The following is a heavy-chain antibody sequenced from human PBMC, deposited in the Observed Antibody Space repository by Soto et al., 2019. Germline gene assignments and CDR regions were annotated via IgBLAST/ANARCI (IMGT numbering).Heavy chain of an antibody. V-gene: IGHV4-39*01. CDR2: IYYSGST. CDR1: GGSISSSSYY. Sequence: SETLSLTCTVSGGSISSSSYYWGWIRQPPGKGLEWIGSIYYSGSTYYNPSLKSRVTISVDTSKNQFSLKLSSVTAADTAVYYCARNYYDSSGYSYPWFDPWGQGTLVTVSS. CDR3: ARNYYDSSGYSYPWFDP. D-gene: IGHD3-22*01. J-gene: IGHJ5*02.